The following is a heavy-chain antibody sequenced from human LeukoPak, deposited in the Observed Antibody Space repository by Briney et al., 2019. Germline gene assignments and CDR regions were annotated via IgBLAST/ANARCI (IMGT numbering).Heavy chain of an antibody. CDR3: SRGYNSGWYTVDC. V-gene: IGHV3-30-3*01. Sequence: GGSLRLSCAASGFTFSNYAMSWVRQAPGKGLEWVAVISYDGSDKFYPDSVKGRFTISRDNSKNTLYLQMNSLRPEDTALYYCSRGYNSGWYTVDCWGQGTLVAVSS. CDR1: GFTFSNYA. J-gene: IGHJ4*02. D-gene: IGHD6-19*01. CDR2: ISYDGSDK.